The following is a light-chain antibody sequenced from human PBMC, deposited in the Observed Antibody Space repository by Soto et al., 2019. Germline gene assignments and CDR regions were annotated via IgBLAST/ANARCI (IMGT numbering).Light chain of an antibody. CDR1: QSVSSSY. CDR3: QQYYNWPRT. CDR2: GAS. Sequence: IVLTQSPGTLSLSPVERATLSCRSSQSVSSSYLAWYQQKPGQSPRLLVYGASTRATGIPARFTGSGSGTEFTLSISSLQSEDFAVYYCQQYYNWPRTFGQGTKVDIK. V-gene: IGKV3-15*01. J-gene: IGKJ1*01.